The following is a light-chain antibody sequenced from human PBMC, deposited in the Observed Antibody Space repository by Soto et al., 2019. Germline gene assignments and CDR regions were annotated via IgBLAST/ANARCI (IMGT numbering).Light chain of an antibody. CDR2: QVN. V-gene: IGLV2-14*01. J-gene: IGLJ1*01. CDR1: RSDIGDSNF. CDR3: ASFRSGTLLV. Sequence: QSVLTQPASVSGSPGQSVTISCTGPRSDIGDSNFISWYQHSPGKAPRLLIYQVNNRPSGVSGRFSGSKAGNTASLTISGLLDDDEADYFCASFRSGTLLVFGSGTSSPS.